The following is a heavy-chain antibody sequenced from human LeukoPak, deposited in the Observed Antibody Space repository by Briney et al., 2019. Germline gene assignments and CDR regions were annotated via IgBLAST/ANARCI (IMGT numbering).Heavy chain of an antibody. V-gene: IGHV3-74*01. CDR1: GFTFSSYW. Sequence: GGSLRLSCAASGFTFSSYWMHWVRQAPGKGLVWVSCINSDGSSTSYADSVKGRFTISRDNAKNTLYLQMNSLRAEDTAVYYCARDVVPAATYNWFDPWGQGTLVTVSS. J-gene: IGHJ5*02. CDR3: ARDVVPAATYNWFDP. CDR2: INSDGSST. D-gene: IGHD2-2*01.